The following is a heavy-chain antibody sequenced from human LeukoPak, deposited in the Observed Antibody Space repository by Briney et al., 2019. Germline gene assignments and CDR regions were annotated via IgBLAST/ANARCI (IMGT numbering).Heavy chain of an antibody. CDR3: AIDYGDYY. CDR1: GFTFSSYA. D-gene: IGHD4-17*01. Sequence: PWGFPRVSCAGPGFTFSSYAISSVRPAPGQGLEWVSAISGSGGSTYYADSVKGRFTISRDNSKNTLYLQMNSLRAEDTAVYYCAIDYGDYYWGQGTLVAVSS. V-gene: IGHV3-23*01. CDR2: ISGSGGST. J-gene: IGHJ4*02.